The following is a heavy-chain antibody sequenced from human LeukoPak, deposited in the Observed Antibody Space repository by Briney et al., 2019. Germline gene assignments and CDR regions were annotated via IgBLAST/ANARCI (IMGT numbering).Heavy chain of an antibody. CDR3: ARDQGDFWSGYPFDY. CDR1: GFTFSSYS. D-gene: IGHD3-3*01. V-gene: IGHV3-21*01. Sequence: GGSLRLSCAASGFTFSSYSMNWVRQAPGKGLEGVSSISSSSSYIYYADSVKGRFTISRDNAKNSLYLQMNSLRAEDTAVYYCARDQGDFWSGYPFDYWGQGTLVTVSS. J-gene: IGHJ4*02. CDR2: ISSSSSYI.